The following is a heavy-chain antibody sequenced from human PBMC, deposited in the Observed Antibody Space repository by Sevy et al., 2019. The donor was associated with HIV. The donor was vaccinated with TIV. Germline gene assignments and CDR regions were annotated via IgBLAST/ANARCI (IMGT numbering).Heavy chain of an antibody. D-gene: IGHD2-8*01. V-gene: IGHV3-23*01. CDR1: GFTFAKYS. CDR3: AREGCTQPHDY. J-gene: IGHJ4*02. Sequence: GGCLRLSCAASGFTFAKYSMSWVRQAPGKGLEWLSTFSFGCGRINYADSVKGRFTISRDDSKNTLFLQMNSLRAEYMATYFCAREGCTQPHDYWGQGTLVTVSS. CDR2: FSFGCGRI.